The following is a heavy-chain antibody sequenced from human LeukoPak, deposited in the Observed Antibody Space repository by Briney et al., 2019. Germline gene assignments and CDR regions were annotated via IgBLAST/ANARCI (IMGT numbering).Heavy chain of an antibody. Sequence: GGSLRLSCAASGFTFSSYAMSWVRQAPGKGLEWVSAISGSGGSTYYAVSVKGRFTISRDNSKNTLYLQMNSLRAEDTAVYYCAKDSRGYSYGNFDYWGQGTLVTVSS. D-gene: IGHD5-18*01. CDR2: ISGSGGST. V-gene: IGHV3-23*01. CDR3: AKDSRGYSYGNFDY. J-gene: IGHJ4*02. CDR1: GFTFSSYA.